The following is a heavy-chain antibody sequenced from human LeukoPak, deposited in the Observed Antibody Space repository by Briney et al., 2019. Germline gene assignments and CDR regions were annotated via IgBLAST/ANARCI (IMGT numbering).Heavy chain of an antibody. CDR1: GVSISTSSYY. J-gene: IGHJ5*02. V-gene: IGHV4-39*07. CDR3: ARQKIEVFNWFDL. CDR2: IYCSGRT. Sequence: PSETLSLTCTVSGVSISTSSYYWGWIRQPPGKGLEWIGNIYCSGRTYYSPSLKSRVTISVDTSKNQFSLKLSSVTAADTAVYYCARQKIEVFNWFDLWGQGTLVTVSS. D-gene: IGHD3-22*01.